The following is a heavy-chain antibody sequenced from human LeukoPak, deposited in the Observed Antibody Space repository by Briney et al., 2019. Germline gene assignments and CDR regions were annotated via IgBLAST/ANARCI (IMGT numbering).Heavy chain of an antibody. CDR2: INPNSGGT. CDR3: ARAFIAAARFDP. V-gene: IGHV1-2*02. Sequence: ASVKVSCKASGYTFTGYYMHWVRQAPGQGLEWMGWINPNSGGTNYAQEFQGRVTMTRDTSISTAYMELSRLRSDDTAVYYCARAFIAAARFDPWGQGTLVTVSS. CDR1: GYTFTGYY. D-gene: IGHD6-13*01. J-gene: IGHJ5*02.